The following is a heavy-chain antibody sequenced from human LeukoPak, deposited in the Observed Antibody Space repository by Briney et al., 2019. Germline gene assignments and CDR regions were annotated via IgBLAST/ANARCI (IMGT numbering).Heavy chain of an antibody. CDR3: ARDRHYTMDA. V-gene: IGHV3-74*03. Sequence: PGGSLRLSCVASGAPFSDSWMHLVRQTPGKGLLWVSLITTDGSNRTYADSVKGRFTISRDNARNTLYLQMNSLRVEDTAVYYCARDRHYTMDAWGQGTTVTVSS. D-gene: IGHD3-10*01. CDR2: ITTDGSNR. J-gene: IGHJ6*02. CDR1: GAPFSDSW.